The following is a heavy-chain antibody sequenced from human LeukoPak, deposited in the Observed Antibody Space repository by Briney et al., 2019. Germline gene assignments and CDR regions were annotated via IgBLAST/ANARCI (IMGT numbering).Heavy chain of an antibody. Sequence: SQTLSLTCTVSGVSISSGDYYWSWLRQPPGKGLEWIGYIYYSGSTYYNPSLKSRVTISVDASKNQFSLKLSSVTAADTAVYYCARDAPRSGTIVYWGQGTLVTVSS. V-gene: IGHV4-30-4*08. CDR2: IYYSGST. D-gene: IGHD1-7*01. CDR1: GVSISSGDYY. CDR3: ARDAPRSGTIVY. J-gene: IGHJ4*02.